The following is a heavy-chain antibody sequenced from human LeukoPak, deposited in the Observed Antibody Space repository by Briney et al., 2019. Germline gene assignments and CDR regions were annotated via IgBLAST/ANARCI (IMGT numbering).Heavy chain of an antibody. CDR1: GYTFTSYG. V-gene: IGHV1-69*06. Sequence: GASVKVSCKASGYTFTSYGISWVRQAPGQGLEWMGGIIPIFGTANYAQKFQGRVTITADKSTSTAYMELSSLRSEDTAVYYCARAGALRYSYGFLSEYNWFDPWGQGTLVTVSS. D-gene: IGHD5-18*01. J-gene: IGHJ5*02. CDR2: IIPIFGTA. CDR3: ARAGALRYSYGFLSEYNWFDP.